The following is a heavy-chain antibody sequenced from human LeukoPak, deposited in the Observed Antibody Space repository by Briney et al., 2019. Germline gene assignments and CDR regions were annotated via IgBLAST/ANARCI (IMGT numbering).Heavy chain of an antibody. J-gene: IGHJ3*02. CDR3: ARHKFVRYSYGYMPLPNAFDI. CDR2: IYYSGST. CDR1: GGSISSSSYY. Sequence: SETLSLTCTVSGGSISSSSYYWGWLRQPPGKGVEWIGSIYYSGSTYYNPSLKSRVTISVDTSKNQFSLKLTSVTAADTAVYYCARHKFVRYSYGYMPLPNAFDIWGQGTMVTVSS. D-gene: IGHD5-18*01. V-gene: IGHV4-39*01.